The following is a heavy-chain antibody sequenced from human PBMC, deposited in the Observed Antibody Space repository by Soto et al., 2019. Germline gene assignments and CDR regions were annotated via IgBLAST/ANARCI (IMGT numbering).Heavy chain of an antibody. CDR1: GYTFNSYD. CDR3: ARGIAADTVYYYYYMDV. V-gene: IGHV1-8*01. J-gene: IGHJ6*03. CDR2: MNPNSGNT. D-gene: IGHD6-13*01. Sequence: ASVKVSCKASGYTFNSYDINWVRQATGQGLEWMGWMNPNSGNTGYAQKFQGRVTMTRNTSISTAYMELSSLRSEDTAVYYCARGIAADTVYYYYYMDVWRKGTTDPVSS.